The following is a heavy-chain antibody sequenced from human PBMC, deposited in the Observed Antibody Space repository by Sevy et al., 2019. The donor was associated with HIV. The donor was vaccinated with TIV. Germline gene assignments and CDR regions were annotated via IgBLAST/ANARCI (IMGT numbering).Heavy chain of an antibody. CDR3: AKAPNPLLWFGESLDY. V-gene: IGHV3-23*01. CDR2: ISGSGGST. CDR1: GFTFSSYA. J-gene: IGHJ4*02. Sequence: GGSLRLSCAASGFTFSSYAMSWVRQAPGKGLEWVSAISGSGGSTYYADSVKGRFTISRDNSKNTLYLQMNSLRAEDTAVDYCAKAPNPLLWFGESLDYWGQGTLVTVSS. D-gene: IGHD3-10*01.